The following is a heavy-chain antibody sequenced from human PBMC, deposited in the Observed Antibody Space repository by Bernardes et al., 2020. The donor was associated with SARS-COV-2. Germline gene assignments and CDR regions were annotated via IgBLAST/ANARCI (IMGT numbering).Heavy chain of an antibody. J-gene: IGHJ4*02. Sequence: SETLSLTCTVSGGSISSYYWSWIRQPPGKGLEWIGYIYYSGSTNYNPSLKSRVTISVDTSKNQFSLKLSSVTAADTAVYYCARAGGYGDGIDYWGQGTLVTVSS. V-gene: IGHV4-59*01. D-gene: IGHD4-17*01. CDR2: IYYSGST. CDR1: GGSISSYY. CDR3: ARAGGYGDGIDY.